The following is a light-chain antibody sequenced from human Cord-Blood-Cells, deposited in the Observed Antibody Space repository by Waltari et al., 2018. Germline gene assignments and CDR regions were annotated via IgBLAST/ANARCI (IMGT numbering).Light chain of an antibody. CDR1: RSDVGGYNS. J-gene: IGLJ1*01. CDR2: EVS. V-gene: IGLV2-8*01. CDR3: SSYAGSNNLV. Sequence: QSALTPPPSASGSPGQSVTISCPAPRSDVGGYNSVPWYQQHPGKPPKLMIYEVSKRPSGVPDLFSGSKSGNTASLTVSGLQAEDEADYYCSSYAGSNNLVFGTGTKVTVL.